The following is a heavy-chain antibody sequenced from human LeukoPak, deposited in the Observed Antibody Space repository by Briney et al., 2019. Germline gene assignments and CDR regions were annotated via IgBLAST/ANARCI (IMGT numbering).Heavy chain of an antibody. V-gene: IGHV3-30*18. J-gene: IGHJ6*02. CDR2: ISYDGSNK. CDR3: AKDLAAAAPYYYYYYGMDV. D-gene: IGHD6-13*01. Sequence: GGSLRLSCAASGFTFSSYGMHWVRQAPGKGLERVAVISYDGSNKYYADSVKGRFTISRDNSKNTLYLQMNSLRAEDTAVYYCAKDLAAAAPYYYYYYGMDVWGQGTTVTVSS. CDR1: GFTFSSYG.